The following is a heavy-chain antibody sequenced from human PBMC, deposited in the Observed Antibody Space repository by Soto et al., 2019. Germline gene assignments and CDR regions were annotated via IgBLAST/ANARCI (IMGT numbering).Heavy chain of an antibody. CDR3: AKNGYGSDVLWWFGP. Sequence: GGSPRLSCAASGFTFSSYSMNWVRQAPGKGLEWVSSISSSSSYIYYADSVKGRFTISRDNSKNTLYLQMNSLRAEDTAVYYCAKNGYGSDVLWWFGPWGQGTLVTVSS. J-gene: IGHJ5*02. CDR1: GFTFSSYS. CDR2: ISSSSSYI. D-gene: IGHD5-12*01. V-gene: IGHV3-21*04.